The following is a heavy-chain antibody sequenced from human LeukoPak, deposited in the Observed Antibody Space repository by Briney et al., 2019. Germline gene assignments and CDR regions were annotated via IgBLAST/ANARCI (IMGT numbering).Heavy chain of an antibody. V-gene: IGHV1-2*02. CDR2: INPNSGGT. J-gene: IGHJ4*02. Sequence: PWASVKVSCKASGYTFTDYHIHWVRQAPGQGLEWMGWINPNSGGTNYAGKFQGRVTMTSDTSISTAYMDLSRLRSDDTAVYYCARRYTDSSEGFDYWGQGTLVTVSS. D-gene: IGHD6-6*01. CDR1: GYTFTDYH. CDR3: ARRYTDSSEGFDY.